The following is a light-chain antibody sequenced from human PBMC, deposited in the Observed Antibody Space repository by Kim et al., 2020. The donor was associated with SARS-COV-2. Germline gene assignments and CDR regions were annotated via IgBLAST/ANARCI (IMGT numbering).Light chain of an antibody. V-gene: IGLV1-47*02. J-gene: IGLJ3*02. CDR3: AAWDDSLSGPV. CDR1: NSNIGKNS. Sequence: QSVLTQPPSASGTPGQRVTISCSGSNSNIGKNSVYWYQQIPGTAPKLLIYTNNQRPSGVPDRFSDSKSGTSASLAISGLRSEDEADYYCAAWDDSLSGPVFGGGTQLTVL. CDR2: TNN.